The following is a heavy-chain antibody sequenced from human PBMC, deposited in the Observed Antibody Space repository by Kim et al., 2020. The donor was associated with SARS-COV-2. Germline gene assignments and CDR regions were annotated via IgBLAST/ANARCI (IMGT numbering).Heavy chain of an antibody. D-gene: IGHD3-22*01. J-gene: IGHJ5*02. CDR1: GYTFTSYA. CDR2: INAGNGNT. V-gene: IGHV1-3*01. CDR3: ARDRGYDSSGYYSWWFDP. Sequence: ASVKVSCKASGYTFTSYAMHWVRQAPGQRLEWMGWINAGNGNTKYSQKFQGRVTITRDTSASTAYMELSSLRSEDTAVYYCARDRGYDSSGYYSWWFDPWGQGTLVTVSS.